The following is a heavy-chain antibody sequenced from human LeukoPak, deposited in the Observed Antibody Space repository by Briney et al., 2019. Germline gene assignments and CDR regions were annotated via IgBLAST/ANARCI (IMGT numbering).Heavy chain of an antibody. V-gene: IGHV3-7*01. J-gene: IGHJ6*03. D-gene: IGHD2-21*01. CDR3: ARAPNAIGYYYYYMDV. CDR1: GFTFSSYW. Sequence: PGGSLRLSCAASGFTFSSYWMSWVRQAPGKGLEWVANIKQDGSEKYYVDSVKGRFTISRDNAKNSLYLQMNSLRPEDTAVYYCARAPNAIGYYYYYMDVWGKGTTVTISS. CDR2: IKQDGSEK.